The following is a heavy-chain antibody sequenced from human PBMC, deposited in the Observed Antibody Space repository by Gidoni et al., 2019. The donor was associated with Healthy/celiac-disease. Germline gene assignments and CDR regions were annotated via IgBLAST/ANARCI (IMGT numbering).Heavy chain of an antibody. CDR3: ARHEGGYCSSTSFYATGNYYYYYYMDV. CDR2: IYYSGST. J-gene: IGHJ6*03. Sequence: QLQLQESGPGLVKPSETLSLTCTVSGGSISSSSYYWGWIRQPPGKGLEWFGSIYYSGSTYYNPSLKSRVTISVDTSKNQFSLKLSSVTAADTAVYYCARHEGGYCSSTSFYATGNYYYYYYMDVWGKGTTVTVSS. D-gene: IGHD2-2*03. V-gene: IGHV4-39*01. CDR1: GGSISSSSYY.